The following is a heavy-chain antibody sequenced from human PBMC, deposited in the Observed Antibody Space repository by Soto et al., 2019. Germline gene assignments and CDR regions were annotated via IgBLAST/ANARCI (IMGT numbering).Heavy chain of an antibody. CDR2: IDWDDDK. V-gene: IGHV2-70*04. CDR3: ARMMTDASGVFDH. J-gene: IGHJ4*02. Sequence: SGPTLVNPTQTLTLTCTFSGVSLITSGMRVNWIRQPPGKALEWLARIDWDDDKFYSTSLRTRLTISKDTYKNQVVLTMTDMDHVDTATYYCARMMTDASGVFDHWGQGNPVTVSS. CDR1: GVSLITSGMR. D-gene: IGHD2-21*02.